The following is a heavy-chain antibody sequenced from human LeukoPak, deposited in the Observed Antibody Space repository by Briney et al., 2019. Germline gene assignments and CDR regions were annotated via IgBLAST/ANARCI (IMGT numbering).Heavy chain of an antibody. CDR2: ITDSGRTT. D-gene: IGHD6-13*01. CDR1: GFTFSNYG. V-gene: IGHV3-48*04. CDR3: ARGLRIASAGTSH. J-gene: IGHJ4*02. Sequence: GGSLRLSCAASGFTFSNYGMHWVRQAPGKGLEWVSYITDSGRTTYYADSVKGRFTSSRDNAKNSLYLQMHSLRAEDTAVYYCARGLRIASAGTSHWGQGTVVTVSS.